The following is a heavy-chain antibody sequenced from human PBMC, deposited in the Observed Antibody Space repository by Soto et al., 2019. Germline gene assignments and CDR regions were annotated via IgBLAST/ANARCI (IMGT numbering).Heavy chain of an antibody. D-gene: IGHD3-22*01. Sequence: PSETLSLTCTVSGGSISSGGYYWGWIRQHPGKGLEWIGYIYYSGSTYYNPSLKSRVTISVDTSKNQFSLKLSSVTAADTAVYYCARHWYYYDSSGYYYDHYYYGMDVWGQGTTVTVSS. CDR2: IYYSGST. CDR3: ARHWYYYDSSGYYYDHYYYGMDV. CDR1: GGSISSGGYY. J-gene: IGHJ6*02. V-gene: IGHV4-31*03.